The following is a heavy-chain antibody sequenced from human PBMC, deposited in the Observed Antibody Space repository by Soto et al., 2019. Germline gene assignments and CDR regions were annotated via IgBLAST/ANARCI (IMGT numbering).Heavy chain of an antibody. CDR1: GGSISSGGYY. J-gene: IGHJ4*02. CDR3: ARTTSDFWSGYPICFDY. Sequence: QVQLQESGPGLVKPSQTLSLTCTVSGGSISSGGYYWSWIRQHPGKGLEWIGYIYYSGSTYYNPSLKSRVTISVDTSKNQFSLKLSSVTAADTAVYYCARTTSDFWSGYPICFDYWGQGTLVTVSS. CDR2: IYYSGST. V-gene: IGHV4-31*03. D-gene: IGHD3-3*01.